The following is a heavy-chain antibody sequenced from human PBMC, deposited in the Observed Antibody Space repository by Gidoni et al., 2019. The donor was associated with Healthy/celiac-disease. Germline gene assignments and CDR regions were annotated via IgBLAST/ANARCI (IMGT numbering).Heavy chain of an antibody. J-gene: IGHJ4*02. Sequence: QVQLQESGPGLVKPSETLSLTCTVSGGSISSYYWSWIRQPPGKGLEWIGYIYYSGSTKYNPSLKSRVTISVDTSKNQFSLKLSSVTAADTAVYYCARHDWGSPVESGYKMYYFDYWGQGILVTVSS. CDR2: IYYSGST. V-gene: IGHV4-59*08. CDR1: GGSISSYY. CDR3: ARHDWGSPVESGYKMYYFDY. D-gene: IGHD5-12*01.